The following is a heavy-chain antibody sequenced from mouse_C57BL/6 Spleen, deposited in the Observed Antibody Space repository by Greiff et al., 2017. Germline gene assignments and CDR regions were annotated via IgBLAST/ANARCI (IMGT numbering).Heavy chain of an antibody. CDR3: ARDLLTDY. CDR1: GYTFTSYW. Sequence: QVQLQQSGAELAKPGASVKLSCKASGYTFTSYWMHWVKQRPGQGLEWIGYINPSSGYTKYNQKFKDKATLTADKSSSTAYMQLSSLTSEDTAIYYCARDLLTDYWGQGTTLTVSS. D-gene: IGHD2-1*01. CDR2: INPSSGYT. J-gene: IGHJ2*01. V-gene: IGHV1-7*01.